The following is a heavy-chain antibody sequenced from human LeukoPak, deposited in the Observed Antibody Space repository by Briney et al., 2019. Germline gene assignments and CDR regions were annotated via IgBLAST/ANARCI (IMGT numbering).Heavy chain of an antibody. V-gene: IGHV1-24*01. CDR1: GYTLTGLS. Sequence: ASVKVSCKVSGYTLTGLSMHWVRQAPGKGLEWMGGFDPEDGETIYAQKFQGRVTMTEDTSTDTAYMELSSLRSEDTAVYYCATDLFATGRTDYWGQGTLVTVSS. CDR3: ATDLFATGRTDY. CDR2: FDPEDGET. J-gene: IGHJ4*02. D-gene: IGHD1-1*01.